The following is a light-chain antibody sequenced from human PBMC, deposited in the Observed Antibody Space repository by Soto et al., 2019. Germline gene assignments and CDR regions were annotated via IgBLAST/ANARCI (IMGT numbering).Light chain of an antibody. V-gene: IGKV3-11*01. CDR3: QQRSDWPPIT. CDR1: HSVGDY. CDR2: DAS. Sequence: TVLTQSPATLSLSPGERATLSCRASHSVGDYLAWYQQKPGQSPRLLIYDASNRAAGVPYRFRGSWSGTDFTLTISSVEPEDFGVYYCQQRSDWPPITFGQGTRLDI. J-gene: IGKJ5*01.